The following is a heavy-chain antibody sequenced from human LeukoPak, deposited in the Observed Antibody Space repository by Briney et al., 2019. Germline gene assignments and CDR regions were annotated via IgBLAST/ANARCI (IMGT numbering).Heavy chain of an antibody. J-gene: IGHJ6*04. V-gene: IGHV3-30*04. Sequence: GGSLRLSCAASGFTFSSYAMHWVRQAPGKGLEWVAVISYDGSNKYYADSVKGRFTISRDNAKNPLYLQMNSLRAEDTAVYYCAELGITMIGGVWGKGTTVTISS. CDR1: GFTFSSYA. CDR2: ISYDGSNK. D-gene: IGHD3-10*02. CDR3: AELGITMIGGV.